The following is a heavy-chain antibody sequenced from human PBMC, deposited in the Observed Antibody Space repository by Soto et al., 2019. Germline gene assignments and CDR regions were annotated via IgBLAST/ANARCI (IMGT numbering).Heavy chain of an antibody. CDR3: ARDRGSSGMFELDV. J-gene: IGHJ3*01. V-gene: IGHV3-48*02. CDR1: QFPFDVYS. CDR2: IRHTTSAT. D-gene: IGHD6-19*01. Sequence: GGSLRLSCVASQFPFDVYSMHWVRQAPGKGLEWVSYIRHTTSATFYADAVKGRFTISRDNRKNSLFLQMNSLRDDNTGVYFCARDRGSSGMFELDVWGPGTLVTVSS.